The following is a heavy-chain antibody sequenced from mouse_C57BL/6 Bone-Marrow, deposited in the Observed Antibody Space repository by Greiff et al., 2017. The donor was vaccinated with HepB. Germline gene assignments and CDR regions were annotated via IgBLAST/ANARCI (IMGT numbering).Heavy chain of an antibody. CDR2: SRNKANDDTT. J-gene: IGHJ2*01. CDR1: GFTFSDFY. D-gene: IGHD2-2*01. V-gene: IGHV7-1*01. CDR3: ARLGYGNYFDY. Sequence: EVNLVESGGGLVQSGRSLRLSCATSGFTFSDFYMEWVRQAPGKGLEWIAASRNKANDDTTEYSASVKGRFIVSRDTSQSILYLQMKALRAEDTAIYYCARLGYGNYFDYWGQGTTLTVSS.